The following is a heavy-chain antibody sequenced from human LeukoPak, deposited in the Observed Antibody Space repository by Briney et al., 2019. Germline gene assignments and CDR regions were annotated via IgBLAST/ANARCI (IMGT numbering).Heavy chain of an antibody. J-gene: IGHJ5*02. CDR2: IIPIFGTA. D-gene: IGHD2-15*01. CDR1: GGTFSSYA. V-gene: IGHV1-69*13. CDR3: ARDLAGYSGDNWFDP. Sequence: SVRVSCKASGGTFSSYAISWVRQAPGQGLEWMGGIIPIFGTANYAQKFQGRVTITADESTSTAYMELSSLRSEDTAVYYCARDLAGYSGDNWFDPWGQGTLVTVSS.